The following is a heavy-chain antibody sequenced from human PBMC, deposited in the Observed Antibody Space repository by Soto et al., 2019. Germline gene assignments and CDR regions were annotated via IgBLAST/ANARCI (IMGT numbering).Heavy chain of an antibody. CDR1: GYGFSNYW. V-gene: IGHV5-51*01. J-gene: IGHJ6*02. D-gene: IGHD3-10*01. CDR3: ARLFRNYYSGIDV. Sequence: GEFLKISCEGSGYGFSNYWIAWVRQMPGKGLEWLGIIFPEDSDTRYTPSLQGQVTISADKSINTAYLQWSSLKASDTATYYCARLFRNYYSGIDVWGQGTTVTVSS. CDR2: IFPEDSDT.